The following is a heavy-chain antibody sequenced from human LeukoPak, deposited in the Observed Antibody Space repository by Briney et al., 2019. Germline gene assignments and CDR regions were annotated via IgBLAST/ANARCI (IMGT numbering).Heavy chain of an antibody. Sequence: SVKVSCKASGGTFSSYAISWVRQAPGQGLEWMGGIIPIFGTANYTQKFQGRVTITTDESTSTAYMELSSLRSEDTAVYYCARALRGYCSSTSCSSGAFDIWGQGTMVTVSS. CDR2: IIPIFGTA. J-gene: IGHJ3*02. D-gene: IGHD2-2*01. CDR1: GGTFSSYA. V-gene: IGHV1-69*05. CDR3: ARALRGYCSSTSCSSGAFDI.